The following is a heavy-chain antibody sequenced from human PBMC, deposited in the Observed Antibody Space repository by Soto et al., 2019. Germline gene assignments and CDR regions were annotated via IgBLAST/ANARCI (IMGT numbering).Heavy chain of an antibody. V-gene: IGHV1-3*05. Sequence: QVHFVQSGAEEKKPGASVKVSCKASGYTFTDSAIHWVRQAPGQRLEWMGWINAGNGDTKYSQKFQGRVTITRDTXAXRAYMELSSLTSEDTAEYYCARDRGYTYGYWGWFDPWGQGTLVTVSS. CDR3: ARDRGYTYGYWGWFDP. D-gene: IGHD5-18*01. J-gene: IGHJ5*02. CDR2: INAGNGDT. CDR1: GYTFTDSA.